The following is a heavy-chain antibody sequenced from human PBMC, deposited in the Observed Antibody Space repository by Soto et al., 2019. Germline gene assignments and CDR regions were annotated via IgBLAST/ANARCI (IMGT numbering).Heavy chain of an antibody. CDR2: IYYSGST. V-gene: IGHV4-39*01. Sequence: SETLSLTCTVSGGSVSSGSYYWGWIRQPPGKGLEWIGSIYYSGSTYYNPSLKSRVTISVDTSKNQFSLKLSSVTAADTAVYYCVGRRDAFDIWGQGTMVTVSS. CDR3: VGRRDAFDI. CDR1: GGSVSSGSYY. J-gene: IGHJ3*02.